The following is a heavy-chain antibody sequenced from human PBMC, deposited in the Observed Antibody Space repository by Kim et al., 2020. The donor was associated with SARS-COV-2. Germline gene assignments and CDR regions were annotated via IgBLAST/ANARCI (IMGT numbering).Heavy chain of an antibody. D-gene: IGHD5-18*01. CDR2: IYYSGST. J-gene: IGHJ4*02. V-gene: IGHV4-30-4*01. Sequence: SETLSLTCTVSGGSISSGDYYWSWIRQPPGKGLEWIGYIYYSGSTYYNPSLKSRVTISVDTSKNQFSLKLSSVTAADTAVYYCARGRGYSYAAYYFDYWGQGTLVTVSS. CDR1: GGSISSGDYY. CDR3: ARGRGYSYAAYYFDY.